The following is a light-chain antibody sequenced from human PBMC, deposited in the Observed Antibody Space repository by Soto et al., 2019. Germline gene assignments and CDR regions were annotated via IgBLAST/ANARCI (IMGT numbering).Light chain of an antibody. CDR3: QHYDSSPWT. CDR1: QSVTNNF. J-gene: IGKJ1*01. Sequence: EIVLTQSPGPLSLSPGERATLSCRASQSVTNNFLASYQQKPGQAPRLLIYAASNRATGIPDRFSGSGSGTDFILTIISLEPEDFASYYCQHYDSSPWTFGQGTKVEIK. V-gene: IGKV3-20*01. CDR2: AAS.